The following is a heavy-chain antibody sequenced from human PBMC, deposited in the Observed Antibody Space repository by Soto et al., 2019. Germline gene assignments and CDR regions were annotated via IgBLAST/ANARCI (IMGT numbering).Heavy chain of an antibody. CDR1: GFTFSKAW. V-gene: IGHV3-48*01. CDR3: AIPTYYYDSSGPPAD. D-gene: IGHD3-22*01. Sequence: PGGSLRLSCAASGFTFSKAWMNWVRQAPGKGLEWVSYISSSSSTIFHTDSVKGRFTVSRDNAKNSLYLQMNSLRAEDTAVYYCAIPTYYYDSSGPPADWGQGTLVTGSS. CDR2: ISSSSSTI. J-gene: IGHJ4*02.